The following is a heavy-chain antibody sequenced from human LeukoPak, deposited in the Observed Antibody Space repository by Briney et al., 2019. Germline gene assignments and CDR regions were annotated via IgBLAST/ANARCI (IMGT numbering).Heavy chain of an antibody. V-gene: IGHV4-4*07. J-gene: IGHJ4*02. CDR2: ISITVRT. CDR1: GGSIITYY. CDR3: ARAFGDFYFVY. Sequence: SETLSLTCTVSGGSIITYYWSWIPQPADKGREWIIRISITVRTKYHPSLESRVTMSVDTSKHQFSLNLTSVTAADTAVYYCARAFGDFYFVYWGQGILVT. D-gene: IGHD4-17*01.